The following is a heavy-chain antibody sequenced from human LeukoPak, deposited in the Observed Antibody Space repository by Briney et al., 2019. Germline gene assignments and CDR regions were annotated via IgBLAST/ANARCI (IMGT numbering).Heavy chain of an antibody. CDR2: IYHSGST. J-gene: IGHJ4*02. Sequence: SETLSLTCTVSGYSISSGYYWGWIRQPPGKGLEWIGSIYHSGSTYYNPSLKSRVTISVDTSKNQFSLKLSSVTAADTAVYYCARGSESSGYFPDYWAREPWSPSPQ. CDR3: ARGSESSGYFPDY. V-gene: IGHV4-38-2*02. D-gene: IGHD3-22*01. CDR1: GYSISSGYY.